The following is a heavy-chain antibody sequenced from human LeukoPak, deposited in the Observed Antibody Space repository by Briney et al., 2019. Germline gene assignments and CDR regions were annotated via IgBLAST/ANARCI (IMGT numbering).Heavy chain of an antibody. CDR3: ARANLPLDDQNWFDP. CDR2: ISYDGSNK. Sequence: GGSLRLSCAASGFTFSSYAMHWVRQAPGKGLEWVAVISYDGSNKYYADSVKGRFTISRDNSKNTLYLQMNSLRAEDTAVYYCARANLPLDDQNWFDPWGQGTLVTVPS. V-gene: IGHV3-30*04. CDR1: GFTFSSYA. J-gene: IGHJ5*02. D-gene: IGHD2-2*01.